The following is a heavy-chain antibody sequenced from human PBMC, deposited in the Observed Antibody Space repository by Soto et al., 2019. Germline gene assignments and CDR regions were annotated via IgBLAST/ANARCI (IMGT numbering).Heavy chain of an antibody. CDR3: ARVQRYYYDSSGTSWYYYGMDV. J-gene: IGHJ6*02. V-gene: IGHV4-59*01. D-gene: IGHD3-22*01. CDR1: GGSISSYY. CDR2: IYYSGST. Sequence: SETLSLTCTVSGGSISSYYWSWIRQRPGKGLEWIGYIYYSGSTNYNPSLKSRVTISVDTSKNQFSLKLSSVTAADTAVYYCARVQRYYYDSSGTSWYYYGMDVWGQGTTVTVSS.